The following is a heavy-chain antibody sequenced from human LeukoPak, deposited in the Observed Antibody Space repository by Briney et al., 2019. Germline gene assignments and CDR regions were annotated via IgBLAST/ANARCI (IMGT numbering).Heavy chain of an antibody. Sequence: SETLSLTCTVSGGSVSSGSYYWSWIRQPPGKGREWIGYIYYSGSTNYNPSLKSRVTISVDTSKNQFSLKLSSVTAADTAVYYCARGEYSSSWYPDAFDIWGQGTMVTVSS. CDR1: GGSVSSGSYY. D-gene: IGHD6-13*01. V-gene: IGHV4-61*01. CDR3: ARGEYSSSWYPDAFDI. J-gene: IGHJ3*02. CDR2: IYYSGST.